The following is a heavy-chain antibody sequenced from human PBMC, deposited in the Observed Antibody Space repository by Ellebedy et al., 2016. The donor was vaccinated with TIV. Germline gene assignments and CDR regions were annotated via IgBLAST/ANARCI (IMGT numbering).Heavy chain of an antibody. CDR3: ASSLEAWYGD. J-gene: IGHJ4*02. V-gene: IGHV1-18*01. Sequence: ASVKVSXKASSYTFSNYDINWVRQAPGQGLEWMGCINAYNGNTKYAQNVQGRLSMTTDTSTSTAYMELRSLRSDDTAVYFCASSLEAWYGDWGQGTVVTVSS. CDR2: INAYNGNT. CDR1: SYTFSNYD. D-gene: IGHD2-15*01.